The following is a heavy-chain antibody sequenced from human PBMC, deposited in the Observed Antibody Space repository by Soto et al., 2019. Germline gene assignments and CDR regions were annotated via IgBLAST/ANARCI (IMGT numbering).Heavy chain of an antibody. CDR2: INPNSGGT. V-gene: IGHV1-2*02. Sequence: GASVKVCKASGYTFSGYYIHWLRQAPGQGLEWMGWINPNSGGTNYAQKFQGRVTVTRDTPTSTAYMELSRLTSDDTAVYYCARSLTEGYCTITGCYTRPLYGMDVWGQGTTVTVSS. D-gene: IGHD2-2*02. CDR1: GYTFSGYY. CDR3: ARSLTEGYCTITGCYTRPLYGMDV. J-gene: IGHJ6*02.